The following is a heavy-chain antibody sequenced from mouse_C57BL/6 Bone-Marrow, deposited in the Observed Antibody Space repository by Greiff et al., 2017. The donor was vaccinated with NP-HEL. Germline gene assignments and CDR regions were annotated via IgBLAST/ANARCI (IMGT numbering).Heavy chain of an antibody. CDR2: ISNGGGST. CDR1: GFTFSDYY. CDR3: ARRGFAY. J-gene: IGHJ3*01. Sequence: EVQVVEPGGGLVQPGGSLKLSCAASGFTFSDYYMYWVRQTPEKRLEWVAYISNGGGSTYYPDTVKGRFTISRDNAKNTLYLQMSRLKSEDTAMYYCARRGFAYWGQGTLVTVSA. V-gene: IGHV5-12*01.